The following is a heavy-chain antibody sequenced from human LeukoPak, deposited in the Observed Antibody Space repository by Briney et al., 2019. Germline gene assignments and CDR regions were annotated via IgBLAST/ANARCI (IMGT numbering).Heavy chain of an antibody. CDR3: TRHTMDV. J-gene: IGHJ6*01. Sequence: GGSLRLSCAASGFTFSASAMHWVRQASGKGLEWVGRIRSKANNYATEYDASVKGRFTISRDDSKNTAYLQMNSLRTEDTAVYYCTRHTMDVWGQGTTVTVSS. CDR1: GFTFSASA. CDR2: IRSKANNYAT. V-gene: IGHV3-73*01.